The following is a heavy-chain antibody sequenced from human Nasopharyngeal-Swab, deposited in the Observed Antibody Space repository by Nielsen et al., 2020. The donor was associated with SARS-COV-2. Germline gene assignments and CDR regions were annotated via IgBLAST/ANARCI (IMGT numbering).Heavy chain of an antibody. J-gene: IGHJ4*02. Sequence: GGSLRLSCAASRFTFSSYWMSWVRQAPGKGLEWVANIKQDRSEKYYVDSMKGRFTISRDNAKNSLYLQMNSLRAEDTAVYYCARASDYFDYWGQGTLVTVSS. V-gene: IGHV3-7*03. CDR3: ARASDYFDY. CDR2: IKQDRSEK. CDR1: RFTFSSYW.